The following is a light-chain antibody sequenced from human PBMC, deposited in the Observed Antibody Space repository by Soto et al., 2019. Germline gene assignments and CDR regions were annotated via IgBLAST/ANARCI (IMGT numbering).Light chain of an antibody. CDR1: QTVSSAR. CDR2: GAS. CDR3: HQYGSSPWT. J-gene: IGKJ1*01. V-gene: IGKV3-20*01. Sequence: EIVMTQSPATLSVSPGERATVSCRASQTVSSARLVWFQQKPGQAPRLLIYGASSRAPGIPDRFSGSGSETDFTLTITRLESEDFAVYSCHQYGSSPWTFGQGTKVDI.